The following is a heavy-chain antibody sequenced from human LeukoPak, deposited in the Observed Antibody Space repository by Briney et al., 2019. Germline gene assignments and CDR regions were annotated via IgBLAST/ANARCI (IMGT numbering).Heavy chain of an antibody. J-gene: IGHJ4*02. D-gene: IGHD6-19*01. CDR3: AKGGHSSGWYYFDY. V-gene: IGHV3-23*01. CDR1: GFTFSSYA. Sequence: GGSLRLSCAASGFTFSSYAMSWVRQAPGKGLEWVSGVSGSGSSTYYADSVKGRFTISRDNSKNTLYLQMNSLRAEDTAVYLCAKGGHSSGWYYFDYWGQGTLVTVSS. CDR2: VSGSGSST.